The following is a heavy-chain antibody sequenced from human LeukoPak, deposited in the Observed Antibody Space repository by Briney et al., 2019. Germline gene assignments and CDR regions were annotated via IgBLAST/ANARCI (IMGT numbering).Heavy chain of an antibody. CDR1: GGSISSYY. V-gene: IGHV4-59*01. J-gene: IGHJ2*01. D-gene: IGHD5-12*01. CDR3: ARLYSGYDYPIWYFDL. CDR2: IYYSGST. Sequence: SETLSLTCTVSGGSISSYYWSWVRQPAGKGLEWIGYIYYSGSTNYNPSLKSRVTISVDTSKNQFSLKLSSVTAADTAVYYCARLYSGYDYPIWYFDLWGRGTLVTVSS.